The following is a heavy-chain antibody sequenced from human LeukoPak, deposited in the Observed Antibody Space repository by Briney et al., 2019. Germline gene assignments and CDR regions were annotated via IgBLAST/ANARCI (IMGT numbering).Heavy chain of an antibody. CDR1: GFTFGDYA. CDR2: IRSKAYGGTT. Sequence: GGSLRLSCTASGFTFGDYAMSWVRQAPGKGLEWVGFIRSKAYGGTTECAASVKGRFTISGDDSKSIAYLQMNSLKTEDTAVYYCTSRKQWLDDPTDYWGQGTLVTVSS. D-gene: IGHD6-19*01. J-gene: IGHJ4*02. V-gene: IGHV3-49*04. CDR3: TSRKQWLDDPTDY.